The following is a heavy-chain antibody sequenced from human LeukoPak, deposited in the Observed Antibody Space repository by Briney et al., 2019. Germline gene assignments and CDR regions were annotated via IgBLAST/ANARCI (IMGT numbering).Heavy chain of an antibody. D-gene: IGHD2-15*01. CDR2: ISGSGDST. V-gene: IGHV3-23*01. J-gene: IGHJ3*02. CDR3: ASGGSWGGPDAFDI. Sequence: GGSLRLSCAASGFTFSTYAVNWVRQAPGKGLEWVSTISGSGDSTYYADSVKGRFTISRDNSKDTLYLQMSSVRAEDTAVYYCASGGSWGGPDAFDIWGQGTMVTVSS. CDR1: GFTFSTYA.